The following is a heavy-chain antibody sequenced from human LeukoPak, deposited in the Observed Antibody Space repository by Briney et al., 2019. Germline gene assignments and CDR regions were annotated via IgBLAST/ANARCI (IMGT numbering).Heavy chain of an antibody. D-gene: IGHD3-22*01. J-gene: IGHJ4*02. CDR3: ARATIGIVGFFDY. CDR1: GGSISSGSYY. Sequence: SQTLSLTCTVSGGSISSGSYYWSWIRQPAGKGLEWIGRIYTSGSTNYNPSLKSQVTISVDTSKNQFSLKLSSVTAADTAVYYCARATIGIVGFFDYWGQGTLVTVSS. V-gene: IGHV4-61*02. CDR2: IYTSGST.